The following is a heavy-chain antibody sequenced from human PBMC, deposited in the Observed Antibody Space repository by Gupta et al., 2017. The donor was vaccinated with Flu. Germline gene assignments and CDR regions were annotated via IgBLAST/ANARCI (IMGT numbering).Heavy chain of an antibody. CDR2: ISDSYQT. Sequence: EVEVLESGGGLAQPGGSLRLSCVASGFAFRNYGMNWVRQAPGKGLEWVSGISDSYQTAYGDSVKGRFTISRDNSKNTMSLQMNRLRAEDTAVYYCVRDSAPVTGGLDVGGQGTKVTVFS. V-gene: IGHV3-23*01. D-gene: IGHD4-17*01. J-gene: IGHJ3*01. CDR3: VRDSAPVTGGLDV. CDR1: GFAFRNYG.